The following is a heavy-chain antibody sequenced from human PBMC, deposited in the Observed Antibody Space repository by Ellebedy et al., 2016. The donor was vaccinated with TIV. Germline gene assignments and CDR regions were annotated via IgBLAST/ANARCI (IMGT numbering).Heavy chain of an antibody. J-gene: IGHJ6*02. D-gene: IGHD3-10*01. CDR2: ISGSGDTR. V-gene: IGHV3-23*01. Sequence: GESLKISCAASGFTFSTYAMSWVRQAPGKGLDWVSGISGSGDTRNYADSVKGRFTISRDNSNNILHLQMTSLRVEDTAVYFCASSLSSVWGQGTTVTVSS. CDR1: GFTFSTYA. CDR3: ASSLSSV.